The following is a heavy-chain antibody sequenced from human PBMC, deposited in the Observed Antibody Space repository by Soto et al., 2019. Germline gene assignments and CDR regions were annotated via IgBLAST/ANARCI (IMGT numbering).Heavy chain of an antibody. CDR2: IYYSGST. V-gene: IGHV4-59*01. CDR1: GGSISSYY. Sequence: SETLSLTCTVSGGSISSYYWSWIRQPPGKGLEWIGYIYYSGSTNYNPSLKSRVTISVDTSKNQFSLKLSSVTAADTAVYYCAKSSGWPAEYFQHWGQGTLVTRLL. J-gene: IGHJ1*01. D-gene: IGHD6-19*01. CDR3: AKSSGWPAEYFQH.